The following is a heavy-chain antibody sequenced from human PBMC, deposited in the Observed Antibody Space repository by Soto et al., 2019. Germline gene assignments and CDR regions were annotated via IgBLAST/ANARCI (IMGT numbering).Heavy chain of an antibody. CDR3: AYSSTPYDY. J-gene: IGHJ4*02. Sequence: EVQLLESGGGLVQPGGSLRLSCAASGFTFSSYAMSWVRQAPGKGLEWVSGISGSGGSTYYADSVKGRFTISRDNSKNTLYLQTHSLRAEDTAVYYCAYSSTPYDYWGQGTLVTVSS. CDR1: GFTFSSYA. CDR2: ISGSGGST. D-gene: IGHD6-13*01. V-gene: IGHV3-23*01.